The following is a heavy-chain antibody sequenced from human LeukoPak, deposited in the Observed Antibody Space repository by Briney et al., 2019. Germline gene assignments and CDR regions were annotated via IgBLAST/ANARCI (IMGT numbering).Heavy chain of an antibody. CDR3: AGASGSGSHYPFDY. V-gene: IGHV3-74*01. CDR1: GFTFSSYW. J-gene: IGHJ4*02. Sequence: GGSLRLSCAASGFTFSSYWMHWVRQAPGKGLVCVSHIRSDGSSTNYADSVKGRFTISRDNAKSTLYLQMNSLRAGDTAVYYCAGASGSGSHYPFDYWGQGTLVTVSS. D-gene: IGHD3-10*01. CDR2: IRSDGSST.